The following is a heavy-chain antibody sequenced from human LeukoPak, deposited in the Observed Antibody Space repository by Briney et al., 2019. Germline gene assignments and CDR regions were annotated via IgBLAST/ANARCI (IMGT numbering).Heavy chain of an antibody. D-gene: IGHD2-2*01. CDR3: ARVRYCSSTSCYRLRNWFDP. J-gene: IGHJ5*02. V-gene: IGHV4-34*01. CDR2: INRSGST. Sequence: PSETLSLTCAVYGGSFSGYYWSWIRQPPGKGLEWIGEINRSGSTNYNPSLKSRVTISVDTSKNQFSLKLSSVTAADTAVYYCARVRYCSSTSCYRLRNWFDPWGQGTLVTVSS. CDR1: GGSFSGYY.